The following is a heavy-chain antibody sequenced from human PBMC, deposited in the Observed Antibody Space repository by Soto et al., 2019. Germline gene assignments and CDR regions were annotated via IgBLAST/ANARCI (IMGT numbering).Heavy chain of an antibody. Sequence: LSLTCAVSGGSISSGGYSWSWIRQPPGKGLEWIGYIYHSGTTYYNPSLKSRVTISVDRSKNQFSLKLNSVTAADTAVYYCARDKDYGDYGWFDPWGQGTLVTVSS. CDR3: ARDKDYGDYGWFDP. D-gene: IGHD4-17*01. V-gene: IGHV4-30-2*01. J-gene: IGHJ5*02. CDR2: IYHSGTT. CDR1: GGSISSGGYS.